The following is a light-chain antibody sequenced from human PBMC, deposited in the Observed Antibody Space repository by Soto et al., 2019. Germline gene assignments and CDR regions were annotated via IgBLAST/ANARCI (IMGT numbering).Light chain of an antibody. Sequence: EIVLTQSPGTLSLSPGERATLSCRASQSVSSSYLAWYQQKPGQAPRLLIYGASSRATGIPVRFSGSESGTDFTLTISRLEPEDYAVYYCHQYGSSPLYTFGQGTKLEIK. J-gene: IGKJ2*01. CDR2: GAS. V-gene: IGKV3-20*01. CDR3: HQYGSSPLYT. CDR1: QSVSSSY.